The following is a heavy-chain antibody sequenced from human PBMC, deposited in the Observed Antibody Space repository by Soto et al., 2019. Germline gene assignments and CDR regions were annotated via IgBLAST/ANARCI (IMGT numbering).Heavy chain of an antibody. D-gene: IGHD3-22*01. J-gene: IGHJ3*02. Sequence: QMQLMQSGSEVKKPGSSVKVSCKASGGTFPSDTISWVRQAPGQGLEWMGGIVPIFGTPYYAQKFQGRVTITADGSTNTAYMELSSLRSEDTAVYYCARTTSGYYHDAFDIWGQGTLVTVSS. CDR1: GGTFPSDT. CDR2: IVPIFGTP. CDR3: ARTTSGYYHDAFDI. V-gene: IGHV1-69*01.